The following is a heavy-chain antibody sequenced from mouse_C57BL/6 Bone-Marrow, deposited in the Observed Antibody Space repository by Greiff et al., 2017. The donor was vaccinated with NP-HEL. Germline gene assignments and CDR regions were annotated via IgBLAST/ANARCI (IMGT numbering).Heavy chain of an antibody. V-gene: IGHV5-6*01. J-gene: IGHJ1*03. CDR3: ARGLITTVVNYWYFDV. D-gene: IGHD1-1*01. CDR1: GFTFSSYG. CDR2: ISSGGSYT. Sequence: EVQGVESGGDLVKPGGSLKLSCAASGFTFSSYGMSWVRQTPDKRLEWVATISSGGSYTYYPDSVKGRFTISRDNAKNTLYLQMSSLKSEDTAMYYCARGLITTVVNYWYFDVWGTGTTVTVSS.